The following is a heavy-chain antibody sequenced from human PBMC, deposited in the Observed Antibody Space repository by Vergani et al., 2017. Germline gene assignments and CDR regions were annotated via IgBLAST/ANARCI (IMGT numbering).Heavy chain of an antibody. Sequence: QVQLVQSGAEVKKPGSSVKVSCKASGGTFSSYAISWVRQAPGQGLQWMGGIIPIFGTANYAQKFQGRVTITADKSTSTAYMELSSLRSEDTAVYYCARGRRRQRLPYYYGMDVWGQGTTVTVSS. V-gene: IGHV1-69*06. CDR2: IIPIFGTA. D-gene: IGHD6-25*01. CDR1: GGTFSSYA. J-gene: IGHJ6*02. CDR3: ARGRRRQRLPYYYGMDV.